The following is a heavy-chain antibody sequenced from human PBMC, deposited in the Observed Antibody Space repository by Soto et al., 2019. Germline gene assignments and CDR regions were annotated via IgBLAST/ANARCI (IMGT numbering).Heavy chain of an antibody. CDR2: IYYSGGT. V-gene: IGHV4-31*03. J-gene: IGHJ5*02. D-gene: IGHD5-18*01. Sequence: PSETLSLTCTVSGGSISSGGYYWSWIRQHPGKGLEWIGYIYYSGGTYYNPSLKSRVTISVDTSKNQFSLKLSSVTAADTAVYYCARDGEYSYGYPNWFDPWGQGTLVTVSS. CDR3: ARDGEYSYGYPNWFDP. CDR1: GGSISSGGYY.